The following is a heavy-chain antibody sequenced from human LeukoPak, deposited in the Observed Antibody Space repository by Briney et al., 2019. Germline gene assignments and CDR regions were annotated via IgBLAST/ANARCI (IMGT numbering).Heavy chain of an antibody. Sequence: SETLSLTCAVYGGSFSGYYRSWIRQPPGKGLEWIGEINHSGSTNYNPSLKSRVTISVDTSKNQFSLKMSSVTAADMAVYYCARGGARRNWFDPWGQGTLVTVSS. D-gene: IGHD1-26*01. CDR2: INHSGST. CDR3: ARGGARRNWFDP. J-gene: IGHJ5*02. CDR1: GGSFSGYY. V-gene: IGHV4-34*01.